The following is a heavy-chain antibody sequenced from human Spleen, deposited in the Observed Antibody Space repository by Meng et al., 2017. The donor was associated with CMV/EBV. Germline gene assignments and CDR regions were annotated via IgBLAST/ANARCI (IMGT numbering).Heavy chain of an antibody. J-gene: IGHJ6*02. V-gene: IGHV3-48*04. D-gene: IGHD3-3*01. CDR2: ISSSGSTI. CDR1: GFTFSSYA. Sequence: LSLTCAASGFTFSSYAMSWVRQAPGKGLEWVSYISSSGSTIYYADSVKGRFTISRDNAKNSLYLQMNSLRAEDTAVYYCARDGGYDFWSGYLGYYYGMDVWGQGTTVTVSS. CDR3: ARDGGYDFWSGYLGYYYGMDV.